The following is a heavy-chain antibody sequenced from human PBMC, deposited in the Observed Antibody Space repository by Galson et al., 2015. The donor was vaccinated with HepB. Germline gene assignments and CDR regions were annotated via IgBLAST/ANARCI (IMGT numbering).Heavy chain of an antibody. V-gene: IGHV3-20*03. CDR3: ARDQDGDRWLDY. Sequence: SLRLSYALSGFTFDDYGMSRVRHAPRTGLEWISGLNWHGYTSEYSDSLKGRFTISSDNVQKSLYLQMSNLRAEDTAFYYCARDQDGDRWLDYWGQGTLVTVSS. J-gene: IGHJ4*02. D-gene: IGHD4-17*01. CDR2: LNWHGYTS. CDR1: GFTFDDYG.